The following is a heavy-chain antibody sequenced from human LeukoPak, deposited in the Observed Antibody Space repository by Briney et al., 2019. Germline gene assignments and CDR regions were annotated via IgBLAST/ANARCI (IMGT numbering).Heavy chain of an antibody. CDR2: INPSGGIT. D-gene: IGHD6-19*01. J-gene: IGHJ4*02. V-gene: IGHV1-46*01. CDR1: AYPFTDYY. CDR3: ARDRAVAGFRFDY. Sequence: ASVKVSCKASAYPFTDYYIHCVRQAPGQGLEWMGVINPSGGITSYAQKFQGRVTMTRDTSTTTVHMELSTLRSEDTAMYYCARDRAVAGFRFDYWGQGTLVTVSS.